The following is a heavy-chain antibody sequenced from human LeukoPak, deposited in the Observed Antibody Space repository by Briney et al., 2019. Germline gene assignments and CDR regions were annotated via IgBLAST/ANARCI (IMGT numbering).Heavy chain of an antibody. CDR1: GGSFSGYY. CDR2: INHSGST. J-gene: IGHJ4*02. CDR3: ARVGGPGYSSGWYRGAIGY. D-gene: IGHD6-19*01. V-gene: IGHV4-34*01. Sequence: SETLSLTCAVYGGSFSGYYWSWIRQPPGKGLEWIGEINHSGSTNYNPSLKSRVTISVDTSKNQFSLKLSSVTAADTAVYYCARVGGPGYSSGWYRGAIGYWGRGTLVTVSS.